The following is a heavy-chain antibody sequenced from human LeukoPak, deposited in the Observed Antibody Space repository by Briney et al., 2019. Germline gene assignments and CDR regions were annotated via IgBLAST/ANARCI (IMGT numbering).Heavy chain of an antibody. CDR1: GFTFSDYY. CDR2: ISSSSSYT. Sequence: GGSLRLSCAASGFTFSDYYMSWIRQAPGKGLEWVSYISSSSSYTNYADSVKGRFTISRDNARNSLYLQMKSLRVEDTAVYYCVRDFRSADYWGQGTLVTVSS. V-gene: IGHV3-11*06. J-gene: IGHJ4*02. CDR3: VRDFRSADY.